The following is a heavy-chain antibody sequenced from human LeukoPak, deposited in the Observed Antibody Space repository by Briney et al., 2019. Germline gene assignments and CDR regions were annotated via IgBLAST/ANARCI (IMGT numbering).Heavy chain of an antibody. D-gene: IGHD3-22*01. CDR3: ARDRGYYFILDY. J-gene: IGHJ4*02. CDR1: GFTFSSYG. V-gene: IGHV3-33*01. Sequence: GGSLRLSCAASGFTFSSYGMPWVRQAPGKGLEWVAVIWYDGSNKYYADSVKGRFTISRDNSKNTLYLQMNSLRAEDTAVYYCARDRGYYFILDYWGQGTLVTVSS. CDR2: IWYDGSNK.